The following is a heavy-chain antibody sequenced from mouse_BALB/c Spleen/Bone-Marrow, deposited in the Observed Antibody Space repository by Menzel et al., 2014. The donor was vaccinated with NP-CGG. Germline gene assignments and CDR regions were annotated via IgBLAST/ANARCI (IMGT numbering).Heavy chain of an antibody. V-gene: IGHV5-6-4*01. CDR2: ITSVGVYT. J-gene: IGHJ4*01. CDR3: TRDLYDGYSYYAMDY. D-gene: IGHD2-3*01. CDR1: GFTFSSYT. Sequence: VQLKDSGGGLVKPGGSLKLSCAASGFTFSSYTMSWVRQTPEKRLEWVATITSVGVYTYYPDSVKGRFTISRDNAKNTLYLQMSSLKSEDTAMYYCTRDLYDGYSYYAMDYWGQGTSVTVSS.